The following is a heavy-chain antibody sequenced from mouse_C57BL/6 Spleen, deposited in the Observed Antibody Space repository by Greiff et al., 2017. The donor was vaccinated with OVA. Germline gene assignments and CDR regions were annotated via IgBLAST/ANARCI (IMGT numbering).Heavy chain of an antibody. CDR2: IDPETGGT. Sequence: QVQLQQSGAELVRPGASVTLSCKASGYTFTDYEMHWVKQTPVHGLEWIGAIDPETGGTAYNQKFKGKAILTADKSSSTAYMELRSLTSEDSAVYYCTKKAYYSFWGQGTLVTVSA. D-gene: IGHD1-1*01. V-gene: IGHV1-15*01. CDR1: GYTFTDYE. J-gene: IGHJ3*01. CDR3: TKKAYYSF.